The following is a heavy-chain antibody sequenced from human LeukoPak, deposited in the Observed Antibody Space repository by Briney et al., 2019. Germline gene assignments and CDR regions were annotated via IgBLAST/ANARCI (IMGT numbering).Heavy chain of an antibody. CDR3: ARTHCSDTRCSGANSFDP. CDR1: GGSLSRGDYY. D-gene: IGHD2-2*01. V-gene: IGHV4-30-4*08. J-gene: IGHJ5*02. Sequence: PSQTLSLTCTVSGGSLSRGDYYWSSIRQYPGKGLEWIGCIYYSGSTYYYNPSLKSRINISVDTSKNQFSLKLSSVTAGDGAIYHCARTHCSDTRCSGANSFDPGGKENLVTVSS. CDR2: IYYSGSTY.